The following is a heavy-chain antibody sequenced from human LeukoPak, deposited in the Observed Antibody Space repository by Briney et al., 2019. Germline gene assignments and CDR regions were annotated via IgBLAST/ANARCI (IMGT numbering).Heavy chain of an antibody. CDR1: RGSISSTTYY. D-gene: IGHD6-19*01. CDR3: ARKTDSSGWYPYFDP. Sequence: SETLSLTCTVSRGSISSTTYYWDWIRQPPGKGLEWIGSIYYSGSTYYNPSLKSRVTISVDTSKNQFSPRLTSVTAADTAVYYCARKTDSSGWYPYFDPWGRGTLVTVSS. CDR2: IYYSGST. V-gene: IGHV4-39*01. J-gene: IGHJ2*01.